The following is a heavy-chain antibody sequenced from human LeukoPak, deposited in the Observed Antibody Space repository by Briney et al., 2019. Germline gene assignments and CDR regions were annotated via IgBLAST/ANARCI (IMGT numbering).Heavy chain of an antibody. CDR1: GYTFSSFD. D-gene: IGHD3-22*01. J-gene: IGHJ4*02. CDR2: MNPNSGYT. V-gene: IGHV1-8*01. Sequence: ASVKVSCKASGYTFSSFDINWVRQATGQGLKWMGWMNPNSGYTDYAQRFQGRVTMTRDTSINTAYMELSSLTSEDTAVYYCARAVYYYDSSGYYYFDYWGQGTLVTVSS. CDR3: ARAVYYYDSSGYYYFDY.